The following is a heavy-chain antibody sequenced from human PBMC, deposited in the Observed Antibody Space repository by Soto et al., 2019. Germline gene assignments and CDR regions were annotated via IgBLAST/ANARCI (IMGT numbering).Heavy chain of an antibody. V-gene: IGHV5-51*01. D-gene: IGHD6-19*01. CDR1: GYSFTTYW. Sequence: GESLKISCKGSGYSFTTYWIGWVRQMPGKGLEWMGIIYPGDSYIRYSPSFQGQVTISADKSISTAYLQWSSLKASDTAMYYCASSAQRGYSSGWSDYYYYGIDVWGLGTTVTVSS. CDR3: ASSAQRGYSSGWSDYYYYGIDV. J-gene: IGHJ6*02. CDR2: IYPGDSYI.